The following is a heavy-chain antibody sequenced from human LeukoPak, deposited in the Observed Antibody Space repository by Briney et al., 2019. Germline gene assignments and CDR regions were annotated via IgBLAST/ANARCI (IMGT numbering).Heavy chain of an antibody. V-gene: IGHV5-51*01. J-gene: IGHJ4*02. D-gene: IGHD2-15*01. CDR2: IFPGDSDT. CDR3: ASEYCSGGNCYFDY. Sequence: GESLKISCKVSGYRFTSYWIGWVRQMPGQGLEWMGIIFPGDSDTRYSPSFQGQVTISADKSISTAYLQWSSLKASDTAIYYCASEYCSGGNCYFDYWGQGTLVTVSS. CDR1: GYRFTSYW.